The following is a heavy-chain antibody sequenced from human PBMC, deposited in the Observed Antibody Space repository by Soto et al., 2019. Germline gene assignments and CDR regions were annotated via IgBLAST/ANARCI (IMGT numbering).Heavy chain of an antibody. CDR1: GFTFSTYG. V-gene: IGHV3-33*01. D-gene: IGHD2-15*01. Sequence: QVHLVESGGGAVQPGRSLRLSCAASGFTFSTYGMHWVREAPGKGLEWVAVTWYDGSNSFYADSVKGRFTISRDNSKRTLYLQMDRLRVEDTAVYYCARDCSGGSCYYLDNWGQGTLVTVPS. CDR3: ARDCSGGSCYYLDN. J-gene: IGHJ4*02. CDR2: TWYDGSNS.